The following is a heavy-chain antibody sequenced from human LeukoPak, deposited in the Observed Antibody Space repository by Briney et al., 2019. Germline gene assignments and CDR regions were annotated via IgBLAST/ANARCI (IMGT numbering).Heavy chain of an antibody. CDR3: ARREPQGCSGTSCFAGPVGH. D-gene: IGHD2-2*01. V-gene: IGHV3-23*01. CDR1: GFTFSSYA. CDR2: ISGSGGST. Sequence: PGGSLRLSCAASGFTFSSYAMSWVRQAPGKGPEWVSAISGSGGSTYYADSVKGRFTISRDNSKNTLYLQMNSLRAEDTAVYYCARREPQGCSGTSCFAGPVGHWGQGTLVTVSS. J-gene: IGHJ4*02.